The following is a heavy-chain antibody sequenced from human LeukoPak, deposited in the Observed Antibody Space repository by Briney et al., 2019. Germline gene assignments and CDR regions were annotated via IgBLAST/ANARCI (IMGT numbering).Heavy chain of an antibody. V-gene: IGHV7-4-1*02. CDR3: ARVMVRGVIIPFY. D-gene: IGHD3-10*01. Sequence: GASVRVSCKASGYTFTGYYMHWVRQAPGQGLEWMGWINTNTGNPTYAQGFTGRFVFSLDTSVSTAYLQISSLKAEDTAVYYCARVMVRGVIIPFYWGQGTLVTVSS. CDR2: INTNTGNP. J-gene: IGHJ4*02. CDR1: GYTFTGYY.